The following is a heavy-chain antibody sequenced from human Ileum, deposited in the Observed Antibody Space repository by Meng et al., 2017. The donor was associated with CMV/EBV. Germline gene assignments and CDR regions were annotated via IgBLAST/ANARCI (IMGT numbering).Heavy chain of an antibody. D-gene: IGHD1-26*01. J-gene: IGHJ4*02. CDR3: ARDPGGSYLDN. CDR2: MYYSGSP. V-gene: IGHV4-59*01. CDR1: GGSIINYY. Sequence: QFQLQESGPGLVKPSETLSLTCTVSGGSIINYYWSWIRQPPGKGLEWIGYMYYSGSPNYNPSLKSRVTISTDTSKSQFSLKLASVTAADTAVYYCARDPGGSYLDNWGQGTLVTVSS.